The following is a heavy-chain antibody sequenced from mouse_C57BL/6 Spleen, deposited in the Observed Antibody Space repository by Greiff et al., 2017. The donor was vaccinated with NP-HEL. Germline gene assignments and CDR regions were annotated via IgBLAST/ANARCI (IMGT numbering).Heavy chain of an antibody. CDR2: INYDGSST. V-gene: IGHV5-16*01. D-gene: IGHD2-10*01. Sequence: EVMLVESEGGLVQPGSSMKLSCTASGFTFSDYYMAWVRQVPEKGLEWVANINYDGSSTYYLDSLKSRFSISRDNAKNILYLQMSSLKSEDTATYYCARVLPYYFDYWGQGTTLTVSS. J-gene: IGHJ2*01. CDR3: ARVLPYYFDY. CDR1: GFTFSDYY.